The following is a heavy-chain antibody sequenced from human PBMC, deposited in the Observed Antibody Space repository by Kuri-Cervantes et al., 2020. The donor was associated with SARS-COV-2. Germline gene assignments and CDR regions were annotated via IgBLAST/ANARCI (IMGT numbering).Heavy chain of an antibody. CDR2: VSSYTGNT. D-gene: IGHD2-15*01. J-gene: IGHJ4*02. CDR1: GYTFSNYG. CDR3: AMVKWYVPFTTLDY. Sequence: ASVKVSCKASGYTFSNYGFSWVRHAPGQGLEWMGWVSSYTGNTDYAQKFLGRITMTADKTTITADLDLRTLSSDDTAVCYCAMVKWYVPFTTLDYWGQGTRVTVSS. V-gene: IGHV1-18*04.